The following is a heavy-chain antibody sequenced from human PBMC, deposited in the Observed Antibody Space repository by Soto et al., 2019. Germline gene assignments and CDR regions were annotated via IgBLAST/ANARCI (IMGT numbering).Heavy chain of an antibody. CDR3: ARERFYDFWSGPPTGGMDV. D-gene: IGHD3-3*01. Sequence: SETLSLTCTVSGGSISSGGYYWSWIRQHPGKDLEWIGYIYYSGSTYYNPSLKSRVTISVDTSKNQFSLKLSSVTAADTAVYYCARERFYDFWSGPPTGGMDVWGQGTTVTVSS. V-gene: IGHV4-31*03. CDR2: IYYSGST. J-gene: IGHJ6*02. CDR1: GGSISSGGYY.